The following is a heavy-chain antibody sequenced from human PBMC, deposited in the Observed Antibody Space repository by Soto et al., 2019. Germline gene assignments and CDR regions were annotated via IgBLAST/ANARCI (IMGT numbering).Heavy chain of an antibody. CDR3: ARGYGGPIGWFDP. Sequence: QVQLAQSGAEVKKPGASVKVSCKASGYTFTSYAMHWVRQAPGQRLEWMGWINAGNGNTKYSQKFQGRVTITRDTSASTAYMELSSLRSEATAVYYCARGYGGPIGWFDPWGQGTLVTVSS. CDR1: GYTFTSYA. V-gene: IGHV1-3*01. J-gene: IGHJ5*02. D-gene: IGHD3-16*01. CDR2: INAGNGNT.